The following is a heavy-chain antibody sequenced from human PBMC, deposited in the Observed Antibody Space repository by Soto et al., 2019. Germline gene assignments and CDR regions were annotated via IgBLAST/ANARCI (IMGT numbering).Heavy chain of an antibody. J-gene: IGHJ6*03. D-gene: IGHD5-18*01. CDR3: ARERGYSYGYVGYYYMDV. CDR1: GGTFSSYA. CDR2: ISAYNGTT. V-gene: IGHV1-18*01. Sequence: ASVKVSCKASGGTFSSYAISWVRQAPGQGLEWMGWISAYNGTTNYAQKLQGRVTITTDTSTSTAYMELRSLRSDDTAVYYCARERGYSYGYVGYYYMDVWGKGTTVTVSS.